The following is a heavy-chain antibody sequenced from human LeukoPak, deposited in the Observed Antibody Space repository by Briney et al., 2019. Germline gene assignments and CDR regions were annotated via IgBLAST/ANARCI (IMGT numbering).Heavy chain of an antibody. CDR2: ISSSGSTI. J-gene: IGHJ4*02. CDR3: ARDPEVYGSGSYGV. V-gene: IGHV3-48*04. D-gene: IGHD3-10*01. Sequence: GGYLRLSCAASGFTFSNYWMSWVRQAPGKGLEWVSYISSSGSTIYYADSVKGRFTISRDNAKNSLYLQMNSLRAEDTAVYYCARDPEVYGSGSYGVWGQGTLVTVSS. CDR1: GFTFSNYW.